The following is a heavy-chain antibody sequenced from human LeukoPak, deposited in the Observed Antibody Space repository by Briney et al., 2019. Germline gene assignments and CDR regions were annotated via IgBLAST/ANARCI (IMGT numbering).Heavy chain of an antibody. D-gene: IGHD6-6*01. CDR1: GGSISSSSYY. V-gene: IGHV4-61*05. Sequence: SETLSLTCTVSGGSISSSSYYWGWIRQSPGKGLEWIGNIFSSGRTDYNPSLKRRVTISLDTSKKQFSLKLDSMSAADAAVYFCARVLSARSRYFYYMDVWGKGTTVTVSS. CDR2: IFSSGRT. J-gene: IGHJ6*03. CDR3: ARVLSARSRYFYYMDV.